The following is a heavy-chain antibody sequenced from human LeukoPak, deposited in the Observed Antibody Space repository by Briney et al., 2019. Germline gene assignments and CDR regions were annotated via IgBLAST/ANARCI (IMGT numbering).Heavy chain of an antibody. V-gene: IGHV3-21*05. J-gene: IGHJ6*03. CDR3: ARDAYDSSGYYYRDYYYYYMDV. CDR1: GFTFSSYS. Sequence: GGSLRLSCAASGFTFSSYSMNWVRQAPGKGLEWISYISSSGSIIYYADSVKGRFTISRDNAKNSLYLQMNSLRAEDTAVYYCARDAYDSSGYYYRDYYYYYMDVWGKGTTVTVSS. CDR2: ISSSGSII. D-gene: IGHD3-22*01.